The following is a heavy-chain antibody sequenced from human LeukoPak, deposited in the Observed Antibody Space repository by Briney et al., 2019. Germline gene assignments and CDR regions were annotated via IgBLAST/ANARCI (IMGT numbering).Heavy chain of an antibody. J-gene: IGHJ4*02. D-gene: IGHD5/OR15-5a*01. CDR1: GFTFSSYW. CDR3: GRESSSSTFDY. V-gene: IGHV3-7*01. Sequence: GGSLRLSCAASGFTFSSYWMSWVRQAPGTGLEWVANIHQDGSEKYYVDSVKGRFTISRDNAKNSLYLQMNSLRAEDTAIYYCGRESSSSTFDYWGQGALVTVSS. CDR2: IHQDGSEK.